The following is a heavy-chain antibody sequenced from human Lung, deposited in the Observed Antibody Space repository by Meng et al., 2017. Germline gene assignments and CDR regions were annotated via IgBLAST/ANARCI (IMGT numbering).Heavy chain of an antibody. CDR2: INHSGST. J-gene: IGHJ4*02. CDR3: ARGPTTMAHDFDY. Sequence: QGQLQRVGAGLWKPSETLSLTCVVSGGSFSDYYWSWIRQPPGKGLEWIGEINHSGSTNYNPSLESRATISVDTSQNNLSLKLSSVTAADSAVYYCARGPTTMAHDFDYWGQGTLVTVSS. CDR1: GGSFSDYY. D-gene: IGHD4-11*01. V-gene: IGHV4-34*01.